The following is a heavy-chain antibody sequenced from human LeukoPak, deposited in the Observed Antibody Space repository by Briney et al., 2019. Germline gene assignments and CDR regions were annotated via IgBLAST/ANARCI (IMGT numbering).Heavy chain of an antibody. CDR1: GGSFSGYY. CDR2: INHSGST. V-gene: IGHV4-34*01. CDR3: ARDKRTVTTRGYYYGMDV. D-gene: IGHD4-17*01. J-gene: IGHJ6*02. Sequence: TSETLSLTCAVYGGSFSGYYWSWIRQPPGKGLEWIGEINHSGSTNYNPSLKSRVTISVDTSKNQFSLKLSSVTAADTAVYYCARDKRTVTTRGYYYGMDVWGQGTTVTVSS.